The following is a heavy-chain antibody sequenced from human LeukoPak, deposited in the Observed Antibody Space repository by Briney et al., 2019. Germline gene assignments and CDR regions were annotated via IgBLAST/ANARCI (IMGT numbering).Heavy chain of an antibody. V-gene: IGHV1-2*02. Sequence: ASVKVSCKASGYTFTGYYMHWVRQAPGQGPEWMGWINPNSGGTNYAQKFQGRVTMTRDTSISTAYMELSRLRSDDTAVYYCARGPPYYYDSRGYFDYWGQGALVTVSS. J-gene: IGHJ4*02. CDR3: ARGPPYYYDSRGYFDY. CDR2: INPNSGGT. CDR1: GYTFTGYY. D-gene: IGHD3-22*01.